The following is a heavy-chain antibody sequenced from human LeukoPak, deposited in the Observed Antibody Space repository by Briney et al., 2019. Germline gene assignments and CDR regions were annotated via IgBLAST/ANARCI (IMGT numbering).Heavy chain of an antibody. D-gene: IGHD3-22*01. CDR2: INPSGGST. CDR1: GYTFTSYY. Sequence: ASVKVSCKASGYTFTSYYMHWVRQAPGQGLEWMGIINPSGGSTSYAQKFQGRVTMTRDTSTSTVYMELSSLRSEDTAVYYCARESPYDSRGYYSWFAPWGQETRVTVSS. V-gene: IGHV1-46*01. J-gene: IGHJ5*02. CDR3: ARESPYDSRGYYSWFAP.